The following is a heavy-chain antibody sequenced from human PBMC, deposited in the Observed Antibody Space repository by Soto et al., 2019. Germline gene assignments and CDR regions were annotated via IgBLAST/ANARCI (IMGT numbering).Heavy chain of an antibody. V-gene: IGHV3-30-3*01. CDR2: ISYDGSNK. J-gene: IGHJ6*02. CDR1: GFTFSSYA. Sequence: QVQLVESGGGVVQPGRSLRLSCAASGFTFSSYAMHWVRQAPGKGLEWVAVISYDGSNKYYADSVKGRFTISRYNSKNTLYLQMNSLRAEDTAVYYCARDGPYQPEPSQPYYYYGMDVWGQGTTVTVSS. CDR3: ARDGPYQPEPSQPYYYYGMDV. D-gene: IGHD1-1*01.